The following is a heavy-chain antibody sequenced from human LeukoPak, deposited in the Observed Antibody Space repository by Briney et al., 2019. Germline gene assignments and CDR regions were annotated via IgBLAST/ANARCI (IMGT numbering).Heavy chain of an antibody. Sequence: GRSLRLSCAASGFTFSSYALRWVRQAPGKGLQWVAVISYDGSNKYYADSVKGRFTISRDNSKNTLYLQMNSLRAEDTAVYYCARDLWSGYNWDHFDYWGQGTLVTVSS. J-gene: IGHJ4*02. D-gene: IGHD5-24*01. CDR1: GFTFSSYA. CDR2: ISYDGSNK. V-gene: IGHV3-30-3*01. CDR3: ARDLWSGYNWDHFDY.